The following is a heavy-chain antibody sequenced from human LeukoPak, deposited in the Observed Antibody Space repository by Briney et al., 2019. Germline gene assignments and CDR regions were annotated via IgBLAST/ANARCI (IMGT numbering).Heavy chain of an antibody. CDR2: IYSSGTA. CDR3: ARGTEKTRISGYYSFDH. D-gene: IGHD5-12*01. J-gene: IGHJ4*02. V-gene: IGHV4-4*07. Sequence: SETLSLTCTVSGGSISGYFWTWIRQPAGKELEWIGRIYSSGTAYYNPSLESRVTISLDTFNNQFSLKVTSVTAAGTAVYYCARGTEKTRISGYYSFDHWGRGLLVTVSS. CDR1: GGSISGYF.